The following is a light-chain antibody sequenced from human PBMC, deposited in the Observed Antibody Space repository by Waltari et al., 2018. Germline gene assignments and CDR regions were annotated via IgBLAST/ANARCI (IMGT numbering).Light chain of an antibody. CDR2: AAS. V-gene: IGKV1-39*01. CDR3: QQTYNTPPL. J-gene: IGKJ2*01. CDR1: QSISDY. Sequence: DIQMTQSPSSLSASVGDRVTITCRASQSISDYLSWYQQKAGKAPKLLIYAASSLQSGVPSRFSGSGSGTDFTLTISSLQPEDFATYYCQQTYNTPPLFGQGTRLEI.